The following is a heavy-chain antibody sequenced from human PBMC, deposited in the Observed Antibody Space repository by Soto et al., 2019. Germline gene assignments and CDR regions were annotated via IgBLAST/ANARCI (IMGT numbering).Heavy chain of an antibody. Sequence: SETLSLTCAVYGGSFSSYYWSWIRQPPGKGLEWIGEIDHSGSINYNPSLKSRVTISVDTSKNQFSLKLNSVTAADTAVYYCEREKIRGAIITRGYYGMDVWGQGTTVT. CDR2: IDHSGSI. CDR1: GGSFSSYY. V-gene: IGHV4-34*01. D-gene: IGHD3-10*01. CDR3: EREKIRGAIITRGYYGMDV. J-gene: IGHJ6*02.